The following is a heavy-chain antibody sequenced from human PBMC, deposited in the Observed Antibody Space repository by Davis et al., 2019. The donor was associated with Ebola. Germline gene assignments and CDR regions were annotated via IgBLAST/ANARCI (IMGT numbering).Heavy chain of an antibody. CDR2: ISYDGNNK. J-gene: IGHJ4*02. D-gene: IGHD4-17*01. CDR1: GFTFSDYA. V-gene: IGHV3-30*09. Sequence: PGGSLRLSCAASGFTFSDYAMHWVRQAPGKGLEWVAVISYDGNNKYYADSVKGRFAISRDNSKNTLFLQINSLRAEDTAVYYCVRTTYGAPEYWGQGTLVTVSS. CDR3: VRTTYGAPEY.